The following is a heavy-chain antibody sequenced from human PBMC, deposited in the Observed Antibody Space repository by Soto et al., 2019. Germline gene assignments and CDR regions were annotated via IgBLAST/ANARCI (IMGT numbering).Heavy chain of an antibody. Sequence: QVQLVQSGAEVKKPESSVKVSCKASGGIFNSFAISWVRQAPGQGLEWMGGILPVFGTPSNSPNFQGRITITADRSTTTAYMELSSLRFEDTAVYYCASSAAAGLKGSLDVWGQGTRVTVSS. D-gene: IGHD6-13*01. CDR3: ASSAAAGLKGSLDV. J-gene: IGHJ6*02. CDR1: GGIFNSFA. V-gene: IGHV1-69*06. CDR2: ILPVFGTP.